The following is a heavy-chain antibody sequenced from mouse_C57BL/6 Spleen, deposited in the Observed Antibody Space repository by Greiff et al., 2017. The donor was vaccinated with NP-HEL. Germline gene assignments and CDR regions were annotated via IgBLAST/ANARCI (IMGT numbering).Heavy chain of an antibody. D-gene: IGHD2-3*01. Sequence: EVMLVESGGGLVKPGGSLKLSCAASGFTFSSYAMSWVRQTPEKRLAWVATISDGGSYTYYPDNVKGRFTISRDNAKNNLYLQMSHLKSEDTAMYYCARDKDYDGAMDYWGQGTSVTVSS. CDR2: ISDGGSYT. J-gene: IGHJ4*01. CDR3: ARDKDYDGAMDY. V-gene: IGHV5-4*01. CDR1: GFTFSSYA.